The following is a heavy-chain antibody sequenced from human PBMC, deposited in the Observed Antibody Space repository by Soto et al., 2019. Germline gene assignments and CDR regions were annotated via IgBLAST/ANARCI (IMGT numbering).Heavy chain of an antibody. V-gene: IGHV5-51*01. J-gene: IGHJ6*02. CDR2: IYPGDSDT. CDR1: GYSFTSYW. CDR3: ARRKGTSHYYYYGMDV. Sequence: PGESLKISCKGSGYSFTSYWIGWVRQMPGKGLEWMGIIYPGDSDTRYSPSFQGQVTISADKSISTAYLQWSSPKASDTAMYYCARRKGTSHYYYYGMDVWGQGTTVTVSS.